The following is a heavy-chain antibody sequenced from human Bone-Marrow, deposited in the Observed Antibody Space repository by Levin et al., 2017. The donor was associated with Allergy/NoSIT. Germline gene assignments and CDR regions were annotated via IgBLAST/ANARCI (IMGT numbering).Heavy chain of an antibody. CDR1: GFSFTNVW. J-gene: IGHJ4*02. CDR2: IKSETDGGTI. V-gene: IGHV3-15*01. CDR3: TTEVWARSIRDDY. Sequence: GGSLRLSCAASGFSFTNVWMTWVRQAPGKGLAWVGRIKSETDGGTIDYAAPVKGRFTISRDDTRSTLYLQMNSLKTEDTAVYYCTTEVWARSIRDDYWGQGTLVTVSS. D-gene: IGHD2-21*01.